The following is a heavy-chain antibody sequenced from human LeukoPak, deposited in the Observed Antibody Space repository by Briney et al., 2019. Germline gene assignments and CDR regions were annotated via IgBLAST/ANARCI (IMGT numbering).Heavy chain of an antibody. Sequence: ASVKVSCKASGYTFTTYYIHWVRQAPGQGLEWMGIINPSGGSTSYAQKFQGRVTMTRDMSTSTVYMELSSLRSEDTAVYYCARDGRRYNWNKDWYFDLWGRGTLVTVSS. V-gene: IGHV1-46*01. D-gene: IGHD1/OR15-1a*01. CDR3: ARDGRRYNWNKDWYFDL. CDR1: GYTFTTYY. J-gene: IGHJ2*01. CDR2: INPSGGST.